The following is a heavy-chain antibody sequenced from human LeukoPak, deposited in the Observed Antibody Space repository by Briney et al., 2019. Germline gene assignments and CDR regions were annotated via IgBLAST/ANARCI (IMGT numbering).Heavy chain of an antibody. CDR3: AGAPPGWYSLEYYFDY. V-gene: IGHV3-48*01. D-gene: IGHD6-13*01. J-gene: IGHJ4*02. CDR2: ISSSSSTI. CDR1: GFTFSSYS. Sequence: PGGSLRLSCAASGFTFSSYSMNWVRQAPGKGLEWVSYISSSSSTIYYADSVKGRFTISRDNAKNSLYLQMNSLRAEDTAVYYCAGAPPGWYSLEYYFDYWGQGTLVTVSS.